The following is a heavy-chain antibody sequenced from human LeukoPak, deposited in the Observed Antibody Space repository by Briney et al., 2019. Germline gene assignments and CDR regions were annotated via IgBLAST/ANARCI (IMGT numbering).Heavy chain of an antibody. CDR1: GGSFSGYY. V-gene: IGHV4-34*01. J-gene: IGHJ6*02. CDR2: INHMGST. D-gene: IGHD2-15*01. CDR3: ARVAYCSGGSCYPYYYYGMDV. Sequence: SETLSLTCAVYGGSFSGYYWSWIRQPPGKGLEWIGEINHMGSTNYNPSLKSRATISVDTSKNQFSLKLSSVTAADTAVYYCARVAYCSGGSCYPYYYYGMDVWGQGTTVTVSS.